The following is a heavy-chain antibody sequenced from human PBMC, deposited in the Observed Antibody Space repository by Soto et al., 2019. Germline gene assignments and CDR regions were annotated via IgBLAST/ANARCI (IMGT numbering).Heavy chain of an antibody. CDR1: GFTFSSYA. CDR3: ARVLRFLEWLFPLAY. V-gene: IGHV3-30-3*01. J-gene: IGHJ4*02. D-gene: IGHD3-3*01. CDR2: ISYDGSNK. Sequence: PGGSLRLSCAASGFTFSSYAMHWVRQAPGKGLEWVAVISYDGSNKYYADSVKGRFTISRDNSKNTLYLQMNSLRAEDTAVYYCARVLRFLEWLFPLAYWGQGTLVTVSS.